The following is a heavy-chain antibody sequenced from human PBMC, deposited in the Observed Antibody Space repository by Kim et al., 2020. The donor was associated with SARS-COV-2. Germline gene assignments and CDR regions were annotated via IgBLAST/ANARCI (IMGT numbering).Heavy chain of an antibody. V-gene: IGHV1-69*04. CDR3: AREGDYDILTGYPTPTADYYYGMDV. CDR2: IIPILGIA. D-gene: IGHD3-9*01. Sequence: SVKVSCKASGGTFSSYAISWVRQAPGQGLEWMGRIIPILGIANYAQKFQGRVTITADKSTSTAYMELSSLRSEDTAVYYCAREGDYDILTGYPTPTADYYYGMDVWGQGTTVTVSS. J-gene: IGHJ6*02. CDR1: GGTFSSYA.